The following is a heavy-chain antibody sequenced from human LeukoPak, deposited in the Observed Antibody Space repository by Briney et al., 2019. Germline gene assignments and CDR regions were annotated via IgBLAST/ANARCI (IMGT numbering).Heavy chain of an antibody. D-gene: IGHD3-9*01. Sequence: ASVKVSCKASGYTFTSYGISWVRQAPGQGLEWMGWISSYNGNTNYAQKPQGRVTMTTDTSTSTAYMELRSLRSDDTAVYYCAREKDTYYDILTGYYTFDYWGQGTLVTVSS. CDR2: ISSYNGNT. CDR3: AREKDTYYDILTGYYTFDY. J-gene: IGHJ4*02. CDR1: GYTFTSYG. V-gene: IGHV1-18*01.